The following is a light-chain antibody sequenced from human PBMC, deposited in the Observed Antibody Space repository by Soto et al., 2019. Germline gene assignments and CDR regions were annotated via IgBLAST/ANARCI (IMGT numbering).Light chain of an antibody. V-gene: IGKV3-15*01. CDR1: ESLSTY. Sequence: IVMTQSPATLSVSPGERVTLSCRASESLSTYLAWYQQKPGQAPRLLIYGASTKATGIPARFSGSGSATDFTLTISSLQSEAFAVYYCQSYNDWPFTFGQGTKLAI. CDR3: QSYNDWPFT. J-gene: IGKJ2*01. CDR2: GAS.